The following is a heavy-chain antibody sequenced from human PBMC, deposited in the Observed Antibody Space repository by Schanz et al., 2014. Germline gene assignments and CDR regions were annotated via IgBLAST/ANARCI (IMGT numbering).Heavy chain of an antibody. J-gene: IGHJ6*02. CDR2: IKKDGSET. CDR3: ARDWLVVPAASLGYYHYGVDV. CDR1: GFSLSIYW. Sequence: EVQLVESGGGLVQPGGSLRLSCEASGFSLSIYWMSWVRQAPGKGLEWVANIKKDGSETYYVDSVKGRFTISRDNAKNSLYLQMNRLRAEDTAVYYCARDWLVVPAASLGYYHYGVDVWGQGTTVTVSS. V-gene: IGHV3-7*01. D-gene: IGHD2-2*01.